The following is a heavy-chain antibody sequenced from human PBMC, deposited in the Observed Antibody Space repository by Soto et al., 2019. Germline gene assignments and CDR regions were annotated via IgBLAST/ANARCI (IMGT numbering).Heavy chain of an antibody. CDR1: GYSFTSYW. Sequence: GESLKISCKASGYSFTSYWISWVRQTPGKGLEWVARIDPRDSYTNYSPSFEGHVTISADQSLSTVYLHWSSLKASDTAIYYCARGGYDSTWYWYLDPSGEGTLPTV. V-gene: IGHV5-10-1*01. CDR2: IDPRDSYT. J-gene: IGHJ5*02. D-gene: IGHD6-13*01. CDR3: ARGGYDSTWYWYLDP.